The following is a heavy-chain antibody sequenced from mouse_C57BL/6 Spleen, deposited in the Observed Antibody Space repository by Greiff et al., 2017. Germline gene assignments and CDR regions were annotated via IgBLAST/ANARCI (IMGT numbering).Heavy chain of an antibody. CDR2: IDPENGDT. CDR3: TTYGNNYFDY. V-gene: IGHV14-4*01. J-gene: IGHJ2*01. Sequence: EVQLQQSGAELVRPGASVKLSCTASGFNIKDDYMHWVKQRPEQGLEWIGWIDPENGDTAYASKFQGKATITADTSSNTAYLQLSSLTSEDTAVYYCTTYGNNYFDYWGPGTTLTVSS. D-gene: IGHD2-1*01. CDR1: GFNIKDDY.